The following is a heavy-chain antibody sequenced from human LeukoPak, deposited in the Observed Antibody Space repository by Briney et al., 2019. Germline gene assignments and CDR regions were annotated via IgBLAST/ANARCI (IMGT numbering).Heavy chain of an antibody. D-gene: IGHD3-9*01. CDR1: GFIFSSYE. Sequence: GGSLRLSCTVSGFIFSSYEMNWVRQAPGKGLDWVSYISSSSGSIYYADSVRGRFTISRDNAKNSLYLQMNSLRAEDTAVYYCARALYYDMYGMDVWGQGTTVTVSS. CDR2: ISSSSGSI. J-gene: IGHJ6*02. V-gene: IGHV3-48*03. CDR3: ARALYYDMYGMDV.